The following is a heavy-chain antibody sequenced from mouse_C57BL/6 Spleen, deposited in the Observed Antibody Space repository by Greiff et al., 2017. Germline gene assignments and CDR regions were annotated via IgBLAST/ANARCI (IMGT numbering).Heavy chain of an antibody. CDR1: GYSITSGYY. CDR3: ARAAVGYFDY. V-gene: IGHV3-6*01. J-gene: IGHJ2*01. Sequence: DVQLQESGPGLVKPSQSLSLTCSVTGYSITSGYYWNWIRQFPGNKLEWMGYISYDGSNNYNPSLKNRISITRDTSKNQFFLKLNSVTTEDTATYYCARAAVGYFDYWGQGTTLTVSS. CDR2: ISYDGSN.